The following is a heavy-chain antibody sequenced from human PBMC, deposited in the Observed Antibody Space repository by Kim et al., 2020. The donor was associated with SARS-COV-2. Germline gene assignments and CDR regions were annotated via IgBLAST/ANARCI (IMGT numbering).Heavy chain of an antibody. CDR3: SREETTVTTKYYFDY. D-gene: IGHD4-17*01. CDR2: ISYDGSNK. CDR1: GFTFSSYA. V-gene: IGHV3-30*04. Sequence: GGSLRLSCAASGFTFSSYAMHWVRQAPGKGLEWVAVISYDGSNKYYADSVKGRFTISRDNSKNTLYLQMNSLRAEDTAVYYCSREETTVTTKYYFDYWGQGTLVTVSS. J-gene: IGHJ4*02.